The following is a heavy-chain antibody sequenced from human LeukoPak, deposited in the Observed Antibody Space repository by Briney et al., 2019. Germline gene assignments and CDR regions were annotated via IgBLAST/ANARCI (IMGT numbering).Heavy chain of an antibody. V-gene: IGHV4-34*01. CDR1: GFTVSSNY. D-gene: IGHD3-22*01. Sequence: GSLRLSCAASGFTVSSNYMSWVRQPPGKGLEWIGEINHSGSTNYNPSLKSRVTISVDTSKNQFSLKLSSVAAADTAVYYCARGRYYYDSSGPHYFDYWGQGTLVTVSS. J-gene: IGHJ4*02. CDR3: ARGRYYYDSSGPHYFDY. CDR2: INHSGST.